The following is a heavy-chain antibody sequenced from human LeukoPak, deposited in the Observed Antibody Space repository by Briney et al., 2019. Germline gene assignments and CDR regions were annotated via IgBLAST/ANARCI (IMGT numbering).Heavy chain of an antibody. V-gene: IGHV3-7*03. CDR1: GFTFSSYS. J-gene: IGHJ4*02. D-gene: IGHD6-19*01. Sequence: GGSLRLSCAASGFTFSSYSMNWVRQAPGKGLEWVANIKRDGSEKYYVDSVKGRFTISRDNAKNSLDLQMNSLRVEDTAVYYCARLGPASSGWPESFDYWGQGTLVTVSS. CDR3: ARLGPASSGWPESFDY. CDR2: IKRDGSEK.